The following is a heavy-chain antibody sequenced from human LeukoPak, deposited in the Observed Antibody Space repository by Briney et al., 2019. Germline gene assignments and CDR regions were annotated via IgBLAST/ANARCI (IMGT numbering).Heavy chain of an antibody. D-gene: IGHD4-11*01. CDR1: GYSISSGYY. CDR2: IYHSGST. J-gene: IGHJ4*02. Sequence: SETLSLTRAVSGYSISSGYYWGWIRQPPGKGLEWIGSIYHSGSTYYNPSLKSRVTISVDTSKNQFSLKLSSVTAADTSVYYCARHTVDEFIHYWGQGTLVTVSS. V-gene: IGHV4-38-2*01. CDR3: ARHTVDEFIHY.